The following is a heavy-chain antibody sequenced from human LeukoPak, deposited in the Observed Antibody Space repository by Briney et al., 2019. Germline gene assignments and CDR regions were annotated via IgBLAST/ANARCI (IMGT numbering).Heavy chain of an antibody. V-gene: IGHV4-34*01. Sequence: PSETLSLTCAVYGGSFSGYYWSWIRQPPGKGLEWIGEVNHSGSTNYNPSLKSRVTISVDTSKNQFSLKLSSVTAADTAAYYCARGYGGTFDYWGQGTLVTVSS. CDR2: VNHSGST. CDR1: GGSFSGYY. CDR3: ARGYGGTFDY. D-gene: IGHD4-17*01. J-gene: IGHJ4*02.